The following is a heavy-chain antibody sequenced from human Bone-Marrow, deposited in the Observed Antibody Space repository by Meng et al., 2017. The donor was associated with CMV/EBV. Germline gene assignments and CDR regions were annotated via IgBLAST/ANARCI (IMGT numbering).Heavy chain of an antibody. D-gene: IGHD3-10*01. Sequence: GGPPRLSCAASGFTFDDYAMHWFRQIPGKGLEWVTMLNWNSVNIEYADSVKGRFIISRDNVKRSLYLQMNSLRAEDTAVYYCARDQKGFRGVCYYGMDVWGQGTTVTASS. CDR2: LNWNSVNI. CDR1: GFTFDDYA. J-gene: IGHJ6*02. V-gene: IGHV3-9*01. CDR3: ARDQKGFRGVCYYGMDV.